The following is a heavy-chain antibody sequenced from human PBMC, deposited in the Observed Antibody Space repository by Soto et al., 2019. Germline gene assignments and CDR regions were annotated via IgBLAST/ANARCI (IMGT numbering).Heavy chain of an antibody. CDR2: IIPIFGTA. CDR3: ARDLVPRDFWSGYYTAKGYYYGMDV. CDR1: GGTFSSYA. V-gene: IGHV1-69*13. Sequence: SVKVSCKDSGGTFSSYAISWVRQAPGQGLEWMGGIIPIFGTANYAQKFQGRVTITADESTSTAYMELSSLRSEDTAVYYCARDLVPRDFWSGYYTAKGYYYGMDVWGQGTTVTVSS. J-gene: IGHJ6*02. D-gene: IGHD3-3*01.